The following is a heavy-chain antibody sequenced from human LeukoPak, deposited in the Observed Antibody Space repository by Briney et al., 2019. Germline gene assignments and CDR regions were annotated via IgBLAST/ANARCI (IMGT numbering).Heavy chain of an antibody. D-gene: IGHD2-2*01. CDR1: GGSISSGGYY. J-gene: IGHJ4*02. CDR3: ARGQGFQGYCSSTSCYPEIYFDY. Sequence: SQTLSLTCTVSGGSISSGGYYWSWIRQPPGKGLEWIGYIYHSGSTYYNPSLKSRVTISVDRSKNQFSLKLSSVTAADTAVYYCARGQGFQGYCSSTSCYPEIYFDYWGQGTLVTVSS. V-gene: IGHV4-30-2*01. CDR2: IYHSGST.